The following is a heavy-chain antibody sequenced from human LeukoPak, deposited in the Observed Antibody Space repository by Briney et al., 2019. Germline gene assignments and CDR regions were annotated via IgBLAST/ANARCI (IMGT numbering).Heavy chain of an antibody. J-gene: IGHJ4*02. CDR2: ISWNSGSI. CDR1: GFTFDDYA. CDR3: AKEGLDY. V-gene: IGHV3-9*01. Sequence: GRSLRLSCAASGFTFDDYAMHWVRQAPGEGLEWVSGISWNSGSIGYADSVKGRFTISRDNAKNSLYLQMNSLRAEDTALYYCAKEGLDYWGQGTLVTVSS.